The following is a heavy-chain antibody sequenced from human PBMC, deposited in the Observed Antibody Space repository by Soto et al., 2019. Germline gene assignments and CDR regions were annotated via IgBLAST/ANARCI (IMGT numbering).Heavy chain of an antibody. V-gene: IGHV4-4*07. CDR1: GGSISSYY. CDR3: ARETDIVVVPAAFRLGGMDV. D-gene: IGHD2-2*01. Sequence: SDTLSLTCTVSGGSISSYYWSWIRQPAGKGLEWIGRIYTSGSTNYNPSLKSRVTMSVDTSKNQFSLKLSSVTAADTAVYYCARETDIVVVPAAFRLGGMDVWGQGTTVTVSS. J-gene: IGHJ6*02. CDR2: IYTSGST.